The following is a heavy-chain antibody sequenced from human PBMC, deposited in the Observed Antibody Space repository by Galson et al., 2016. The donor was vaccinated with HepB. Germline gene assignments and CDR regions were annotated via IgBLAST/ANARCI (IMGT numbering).Heavy chain of an antibody. J-gene: IGHJ4*02. Sequence: QQPGKGLEWIAYIYYSGITHHNPSLKSRVSISVDTSKNQFSLKLSSVTAADTAVYYCARGYSAYGFDSWGQGTLVTVSS. D-gene: IGHD5-12*01. CDR2: IYYSGIT. CDR3: ARGYSAYGFDS. V-gene: IGHV4-31*02.